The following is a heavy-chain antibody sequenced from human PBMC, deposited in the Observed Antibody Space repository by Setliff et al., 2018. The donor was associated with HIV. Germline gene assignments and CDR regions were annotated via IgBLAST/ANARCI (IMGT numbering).Heavy chain of an antibody. D-gene: IGHD3-16*02. CDR2: ISAYNGNT. Sequence: RASVKVSCKASGYTFTSYGISWVRQAPGQGLEWMGWISAYNGNTNYAQKLQGRVTMTTDTSTSTAYMELRSLRSDDTAVYYCARTGGLTYYDYVWGSYRYTCDYWGQGTLVTVSS. CDR1: GYTFTSYG. CDR3: ARTGGLTYYDYVWGSYRYTCDY. V-gene: IGHV1-18*01. J-gene: IGHJ4*02.